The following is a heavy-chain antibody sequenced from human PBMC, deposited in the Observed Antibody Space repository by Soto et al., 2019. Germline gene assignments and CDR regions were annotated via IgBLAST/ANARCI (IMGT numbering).Heavy chain of an antibody. CDR2: IYPGDSDT. V-gene: IGHV5-51*01. CDR1: GYSFTSYW. CDR3: ARHIGPNPSGSYYLPYYYGLDV. J-gene: IGHJ6*02. D-gene: IGHD1-26*01. Sequence: GEALKISCKGSGYSFTSYWIGWVRQMPGKGLEWMGIIYPGDSDTRYSPSFQGQVTISADKSISTAYLQWSSLKASDTAMYYCARHIGPNPSGSYYLPYYYGLDVWGQGTTVTVSS.